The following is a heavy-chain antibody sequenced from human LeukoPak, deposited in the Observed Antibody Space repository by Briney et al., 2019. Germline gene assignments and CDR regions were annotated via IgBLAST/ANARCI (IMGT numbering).Heavy chain of an antibody. CDR3: AREEREGYCSGGSCGLDY. D-gene: IGHD2-15*01. J-gene: IGHJ4*02. CDR1: GDSISTYY. CDR2: IYYSGST. V-gene: IGHV4-59*01. Sequence: SSETLSLTCTVSGDSISTYYWSWIRQPPGKGLEWIGYIYYSGSTNYNPSLKSRVTISVDTSKNQFSLKLSSVTAADTAVYYCAREEREGYCSGGSCGLDYWGQGTLVTVSS.